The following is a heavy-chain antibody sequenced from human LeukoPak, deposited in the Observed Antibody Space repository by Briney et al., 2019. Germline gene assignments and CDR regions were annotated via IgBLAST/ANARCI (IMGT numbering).Heavy chain of an antibody. Sequence: SVKVSCKASTGTFSKYSFYWVRQAPGQGLEYMGRIIPNLETTNYAQKFQGLLTISADKSSTIVYMEMSSLRFEDTAVYYCAVVSGSQLSRAGDVFDMWGKGTMVIVSS. V-gene: IGHV1-69*08. D-gene: IGHD1-26*01. J-gene: IGHJ3*02. CDR3: AVVSGSQLSRAGDVFDM. CDR2: IIPNLETT. CDR1: TGTFSKYS.